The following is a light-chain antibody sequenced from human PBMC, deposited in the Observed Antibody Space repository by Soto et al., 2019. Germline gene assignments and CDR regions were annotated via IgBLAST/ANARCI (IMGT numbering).Light chain of an antibody. V-gene: IGKV1-5*03. CDR1: QSISKW. Sequence: DIQMTQSPSTLSASVGDRVTITCRASQSISKWLAWYQQKPGKAPKLLIYKASTVENGVPSRFSGSGSGTEFTLTISSLQADDFATYSCQQYSSHSGHSFGQGTRLEIK. CDR2: KAS. J-gene: IGKJ2*03. CDR3: QQYSSHSGHS.